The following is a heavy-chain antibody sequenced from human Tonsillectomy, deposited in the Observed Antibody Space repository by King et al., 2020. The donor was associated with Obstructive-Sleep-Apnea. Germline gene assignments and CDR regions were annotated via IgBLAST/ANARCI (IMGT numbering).Heavy chain of an antibody. D-gene: IGHD4-23*01. V-gene: IGHV1-69*01. CDR2: IIPFFGTP. CDR1: GGIFNTHA. J-gene: IGHJ4*02. CDR3: ARGPHLGTRRVGGCEC. Sequence: QLVQSGAEVKRPGSSVKVSCKASGGIFNTHAFSWVRQAPGQGLEWMGDIIPFFGTPHYSQMFQGRVTITADESTTTVYLDVTSLRSDDTAIYYCARGPHLGTRRVGGCECCGLGTLVTVSA.